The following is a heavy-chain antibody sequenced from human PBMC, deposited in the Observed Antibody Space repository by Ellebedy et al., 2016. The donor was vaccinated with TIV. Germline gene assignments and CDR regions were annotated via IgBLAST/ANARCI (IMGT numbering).Heavy chain of an antibody. Sequence: AASVKVSCKASGYTFTSYYMHWVRQAPGQGLEWMGAIHTAGTSSTYAEKFQGRVTMTRDTSTSTAYMELSSLRPEDTAVYYCARDSPNPNFLLFFGDRLDVWGQGTTVTVSS. D-gene: IGHD3-10*01. V-gene: IGHV1-46*01. J-gene: IGHJ6*02. CDR1: GYTFTSYY. CDR2: IHTAGTSS. CDR3: ARDSPNPNFLLFFGDRLDV.